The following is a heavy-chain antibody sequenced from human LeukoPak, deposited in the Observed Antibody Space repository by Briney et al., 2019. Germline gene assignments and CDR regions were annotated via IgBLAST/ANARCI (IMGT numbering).Heavy chain of an antibody. V-gene: IGHV4-39*07. D-gene: IGHD3-22*01. Sequence: SETLSLTCTVSGGSISSSSYYWGWIRQPPGKGLEWIGSIYYSGSTYYNPSLKSRVTISVDTSKNQFSLKLSSVTAADTAVYYCASSYYDSPEYFDYWGQGTLVTVSS. CDR1: GGSISSSSYY. CDR2: IYYSGST. CDR3: ASSYYDSPEYFDY. J-gene: IGHJ4*02.